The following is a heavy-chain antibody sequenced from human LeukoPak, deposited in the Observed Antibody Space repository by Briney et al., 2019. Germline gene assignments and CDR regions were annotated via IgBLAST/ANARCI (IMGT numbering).Heavy chain of an antibody. CDR3: ARLLGRFDILEELDF. D-gene: IGHD3-10*01. CDR2: IYSSGST. Sequence: PSETLSLTCSVSGGSISSSSYYWGWIRQPPGKGLEWIGSIYSSGSTYYKLSLKSRVTISVDTSKNKFSLNLSSVTAADTAVYFCARLLGRFDILEELDFWGQGTLVTVSS. J-gene: IGHJ4*02. CDR1: GGSISSSSYY. V-gene: IGHV4-39*01.